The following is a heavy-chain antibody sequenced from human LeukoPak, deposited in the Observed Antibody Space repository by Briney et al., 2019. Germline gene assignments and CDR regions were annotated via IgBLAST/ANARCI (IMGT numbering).Heavy chain of an antibody. CDR1: GYTFTGYY. CDR3: ARGILYCSGGSCYGYFDY. V-gene: IGHV1-2*02. D-gene: IGHD2-15*01. CDR2: INPNSGGT. Sequence: GASVKVSCKASGYTFTGYYIHWVRQAPGQRLEWMGWINPNSGGTNYAQKFQGRVTMTRDTSISTAYMELSRLTSDDTAVYYCARGILYCSGGSCYGYFDYWGQGTLVTVSS. J-gene: IGHJ4*02.